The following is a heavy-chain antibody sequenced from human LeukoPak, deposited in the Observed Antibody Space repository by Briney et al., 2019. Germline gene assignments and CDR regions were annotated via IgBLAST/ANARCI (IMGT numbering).Heavy chain of an antibody. V-gene: IGHV3-21*04. CDR1: GFTFSSYS. CDR3: AKDQVTMIVVVIHNAFDY. CDR2: ISSSSSYI. D-gene: IGHD3-22*01. J-gene: IGHJ4*02. Sequence: GGSLRLSCAASGFTFSSYSMNWVRQAPGKGLEWVSSISSSSSYIYYADSVKGRFTISRDNAKNSLYLQMNSLRAEDTAVYYCAKDQVTMIVVVIHNAFDYWGQGTLVTVSS.